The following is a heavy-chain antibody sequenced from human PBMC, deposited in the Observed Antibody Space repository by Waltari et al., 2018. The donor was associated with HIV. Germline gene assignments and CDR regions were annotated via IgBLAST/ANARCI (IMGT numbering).Heavy chain of an antibody. CDR3: AGDRWLIWYFDL. J-gene: IGHJ2*01. CDR2: ISYDRTNK. Sequence: VQLVDSGGVVVQAGRSMRLPCAASGFTFCISAMYWVRQAPGKGLECVAVISYDRTNKYYADSVKARFTISRDNAQNSLYRPTNSLRAEETAVYYCAGDRWLIWYFDLWGRGTLVTGSS. D-gene: IGHD2-15*01. CDR1: GFTFCISA. V-gene: IGHV3-30*01.